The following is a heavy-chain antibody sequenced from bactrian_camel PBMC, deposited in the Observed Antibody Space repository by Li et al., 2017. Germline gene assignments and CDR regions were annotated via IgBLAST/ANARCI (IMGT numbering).Heavy chain of an antibody. Sequence: QVQLVESGGGSVQAGGSLRLSCSASGVTRSTTCMGWYRQAPGKEREALAAIYIRGGRTGYADSVKARFTISEDNAKNILYLHMSSLEPEDTGMYSCAVRTYDQRSYGWVIASIGARGPRSPSP. V-gene: IGHV3S54*01. D-gene: IGHD1*01. CDR2: IYIRGGRT. CDR3: AVRTYDQRSYGWVIAS. J-gene: IGHJ4*01. CDR1: GVTRSTTC.